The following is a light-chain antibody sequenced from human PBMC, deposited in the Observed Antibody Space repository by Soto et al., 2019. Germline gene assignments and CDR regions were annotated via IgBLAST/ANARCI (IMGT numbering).Light chain of an antibody. CDR3: QQYNNWPRT. J-gene: IGKJ2*01. CDR1: QSISSD. Sequence: ETVMTQSPATLSVSPGERATLSCRASQSISSDLAWYQHKPGQAPRLLIYGASTTATGIPVRFSGSGSWTEFTLTISSLQSEDFAVYYCQQYNNWPRTFGQGTKLEIK. CDR2: GAS. V-gene: IGKV3-15*01.